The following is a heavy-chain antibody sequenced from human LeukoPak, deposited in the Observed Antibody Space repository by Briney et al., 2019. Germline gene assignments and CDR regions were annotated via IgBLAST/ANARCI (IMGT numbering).Heavy chain of an antibody. CDR1: GGSISSGSYY. J-gene: IGHJ4*02. CDR2: IYYSGST. CDR3: ARVGQGYSYGHQDY. V-gene: IGHV4-39*07. D-gene: IGHD5-18*01. Sequence: SETLSLTCTVSGGSISSGSYYWGWIRQPPGKGLAWIGSIYYSGSTYYNPSLKSRVTISVDTSKNQFSLKLSSVTAADTAVYYCARVGQGYSYGHQDYWGQGTLVTVSS.